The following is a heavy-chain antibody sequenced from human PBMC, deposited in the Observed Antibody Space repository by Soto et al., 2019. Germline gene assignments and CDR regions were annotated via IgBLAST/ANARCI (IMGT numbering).Heavy chain of an antibody. D-gene: IGHD3-3*01. CDR2: ISSSGSTI. Sequence: PGGSLRLSCAASGFTFSDYYMSWIRQAPGKGLEWVSYISSSGSTIYYADSVKGRFTISRDNAKNSLYLQMNSLRAEDTAVYYCARDVALEWLLVGAFDIWGQGTMVTVS. V-gene: IGHV3-11*01. CDR1: GFTFSDYY. J-gene: IGHJ3*02. CDR3: ARDVALEWLLVGAFDI.